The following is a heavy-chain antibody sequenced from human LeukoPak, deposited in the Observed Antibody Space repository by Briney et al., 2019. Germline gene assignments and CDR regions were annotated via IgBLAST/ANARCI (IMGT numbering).Heavy chain of an antibody. Sequence: SETLSLTCTVSGGSISSYYWSWIRQPPGKGLEWIGYIYYSGSTNYNPSLKSRVTISVDTSKNQSSLKLSSVTAADTAVYYCARDRGLAVAGTYYYYYGMDVWGQGTTVTVSS. D-gene: IGHD6-19*01. CDR1: GGSISSYY. CDR3: ARDRGLAVAGTYYYYYGMDV. V-gene: IGHV4-59*01. J-gene: IGHJ6*02. CDR2: IYYSGST.